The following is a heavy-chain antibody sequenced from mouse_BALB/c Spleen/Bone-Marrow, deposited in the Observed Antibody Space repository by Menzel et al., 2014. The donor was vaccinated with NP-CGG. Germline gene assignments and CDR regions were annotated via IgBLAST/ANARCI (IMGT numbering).Heavy chain of an antibody. Sequence: EESGGRLVTPGTPLTLTFTVSGFSLNSYDLQWVRQAPGKGLEWIGIIYSGSAYYASWAKGRFTISRTSTTVDLKMTSLTTEDTATYFCARDRGAIYPTYIIGLWGQGTLVTVS. CDR2: IYSGSA. J-gene: IGHJ3*02. D-gene: IGHD5-5*01. CDR3: ARDRGAIYPTYIIGL. V-gene: IGHV5-6-5*01. CDR1: GFSLNSYD.